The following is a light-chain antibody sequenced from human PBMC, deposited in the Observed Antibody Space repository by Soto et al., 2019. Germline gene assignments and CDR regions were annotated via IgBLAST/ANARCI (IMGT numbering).Light chain of an antibody. V-gene: IGKV3-20*01. CDR2: GAS. CDR1: QRVSSGY. J-gene: IGKJ5*01. CDR3: QQYGSSPPSST. Sequence: EIVLTQSPGTLSLSPGERATLSCRASQRVSSGYLAWYQQKPGQAPRLLXYGASNRATDIPDRFSGRGSGTDFTLTISRLEPEDFAVYYCQQYGSSPPSSTFGQGTRLEIK.